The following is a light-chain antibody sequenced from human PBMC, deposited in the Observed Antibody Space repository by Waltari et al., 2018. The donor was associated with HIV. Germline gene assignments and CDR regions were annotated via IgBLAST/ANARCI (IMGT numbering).Light chain of an antibody. CDR2: MNH. CDR3: AAWDDSLSGPV. V-gene: IGLV1-47*01. J-gene: IGLJ3*02. CDR1: GSNIGSNS. Sequence: QSVLTQPPSASGTPGQSVTISCSGSGSNIGSNSVYWYQHLPGTTPKLLIYMNHQRPSGVPDRFSGSKSGTSASLAISGLRSGDEADYYCAAWDDSLSGPVFGGGTKVTVL.